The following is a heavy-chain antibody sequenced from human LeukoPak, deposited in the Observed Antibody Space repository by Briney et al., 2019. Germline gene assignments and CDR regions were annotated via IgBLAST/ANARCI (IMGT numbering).Heavy chain of an antibody. Sequence: GSLRLSCAASGFTFTNYAMSWIRQPPGKGLEWIGEINHSGSTNYNPSLKSRVTISVDTSKNQFSLKLSSVTAADTAVYYCARGGRGSSWYRSGDWFDPWGQGTLVTVSS. D-gene: IGHD6-13*01. CDR1: GFTFTNYA. CDR2: INHSGST. J-gene: IGHJ5*02. V-gene: IGHV4-34*01. CDR3: ARGGRGSSWYRSGDWFDP.